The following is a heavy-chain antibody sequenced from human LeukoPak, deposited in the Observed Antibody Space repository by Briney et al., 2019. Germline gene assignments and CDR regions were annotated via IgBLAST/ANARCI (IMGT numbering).Heavy chain of an antibody. D-gene: IGHD2-2*01. V-gene: IGHV1-69*13. CDR3: ASPCYQLPPYYYYGMDV. J-gene: IGHJ6*02. CDR1: GGTFSSYA. Sequence: ASVTVSCKASGGTFSSYAISWVRQAPGQGLEWMGGIIPIFGTANYAQKFQGRVTITADESTSTAYMELSSLRSEDTAVYYCASPCYQLPPYYYYGMDVWGQGTTVTVSS. CDR2: IIPIFGTA.